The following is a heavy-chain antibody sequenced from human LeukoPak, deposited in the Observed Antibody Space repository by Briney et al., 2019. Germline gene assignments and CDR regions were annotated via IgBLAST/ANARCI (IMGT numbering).Heavy chain of an antibody. CDR1: GGSISSGSYY. V-gene: IGHV4-61*10. CDR2: IYYSGST. Sequence: KASETLSLTCTVSGGSISSGSYYWSWIRQPAGKGLEWIGYIYYSGSTNYNPSLKSRVTISVDTSKNQFSLKLSSVTAADTAVYYCARGVGATEYYFDYWGQGTLVTVSS. D-gene: IGHD1-26*01. CDR3: ARGVGATEYYFDY. J-gene: IGHJ4*02.